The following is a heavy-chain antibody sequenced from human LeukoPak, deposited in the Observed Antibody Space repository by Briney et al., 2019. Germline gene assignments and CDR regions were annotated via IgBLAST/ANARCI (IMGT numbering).Heavy chain of an antibody. Sequence: PSETLSLTCTVSGGSVSSGSYYWSWIRQPPGKGLEWIGYIYYSGSTNYNPSLKSRVTISVDTSKNQFSLKLSSVTAADTAVYYCAREAGLEDWFDPWGQGTLVTVYS. V-gene: IGHV4-61*01. J-gene: IGHJ5*02. CDR1: GGSVSSGSYY. CDR3: AREAGLEDWFDP. D-gene: IGHD3-10*01. CDR2: IYYSGST.